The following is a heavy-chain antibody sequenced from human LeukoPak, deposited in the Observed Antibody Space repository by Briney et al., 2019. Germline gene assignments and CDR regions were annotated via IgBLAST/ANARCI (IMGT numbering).Heavy chain of an antibody. CDR2: INHSGST. D-gene: IGHD1-26*01. V-gene: IGHV4-34*09. CDR1: GGSFSGCY. J-gene: IGHJ4*02. Sequence: SETLSLTCAVYGGSFSGCYWSWIRQPPGKGLEWIGEINHSGSTNYNPSLKSRVTISVDTSKNLFSLKLSSVTAADTAVYYCARRRGSYPFDYWGQGTLVTVSS. CDR3: ARRRGSYPFDY.